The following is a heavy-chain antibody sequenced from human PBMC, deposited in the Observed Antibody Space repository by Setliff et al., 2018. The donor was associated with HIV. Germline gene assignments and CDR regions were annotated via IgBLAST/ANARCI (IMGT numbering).Heavy chain of an antibody. CDR2: IYHTGTT. J-gene: IGHJ5*02. CDR1: GGSLVASNW. V-gene: IGHV4-4*02. Sequence: TLSLTCVVSGGSLVASNWWSWVRQSPGKGLEWIGDIYHTGTTKYNPSLKSRVTLSVDKSKTRFSLQLNSVTAADTAVYYCARGLVPHFDPWGQGTQVTVSS. CDR3: ARGLVPHFDP.